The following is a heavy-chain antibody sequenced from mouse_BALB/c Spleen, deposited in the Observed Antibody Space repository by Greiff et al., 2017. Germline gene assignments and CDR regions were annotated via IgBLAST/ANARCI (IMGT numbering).Heavy chain of an antibody. D-gene: IGHD1-1*01. CDR2: INPYNDGT. CDR1: GYTFTSYV. V-gene: IGHV1-14*01. CDR3: ARGDNYYGSFYFDY. Sequence: VQLQQSGPELVKPVASVKMSCKASGYTFTSYVMHWVKQKPGQGLEWIGYINPYNDGTKYNEKFKGKATLTSDKSSSTAYMELSSLTSEDSAVYYCARGDNYYGSFYFDYWGQGTTLTVSS. J-gene: IGHJ2*01.